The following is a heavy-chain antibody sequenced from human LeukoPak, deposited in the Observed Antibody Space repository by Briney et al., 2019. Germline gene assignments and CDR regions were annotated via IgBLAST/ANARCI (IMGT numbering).Heavy chain of an antibody. J-gene: IGHJ6*02. D-gene: IGHD3-10*02. CDR1: GGSISSYY. V-gene: IGHV4-59*08. CDR2: IYYSGST. CDR3: ARHNDYYVVGGMDA. Sequence: PSETLSLTCTVSGGSISSYYWSWIRQPPGKGLEWIGYIYYSGSTNYNPSLKSRVTISVDTSKNQFSLKLSSVTAADTAVYYCARHNDYYVVGGMDAWGQGTTVTVSS.